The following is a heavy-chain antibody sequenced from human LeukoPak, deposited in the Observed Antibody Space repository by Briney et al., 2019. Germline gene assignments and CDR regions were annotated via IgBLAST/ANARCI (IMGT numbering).Heavy chain of an antibody. J-gene: IGHJ4*02. V-gene: IGHV3-7*01. CDR1: GFPFSSYS. Sequence: PGGSLRLSCAASGFPFSSYSMTWVRQAPGKGLEWVANIKPDGTTKFYVDSVKGRFTISRDNSKNTLYLQMNSLRAEDTAVYYCARDRYDILTGYYPRKPIFDYWGQGTLVTVSS. CDR2: IKPDGTTK. CDR3: ARDRYDILTGYYPRKPIFDY. D-gene: IGHD3-9*01.